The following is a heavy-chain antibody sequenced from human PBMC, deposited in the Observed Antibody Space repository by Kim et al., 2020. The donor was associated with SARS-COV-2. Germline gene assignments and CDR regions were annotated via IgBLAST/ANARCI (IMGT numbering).Heavy chain of an antibody. CDR1: GFTFSSYG. CDR3: ARCSRQWELRGGWFDP. J-gene: IGHJ5*02. CDR2: IWYDGSNK. V-gene: IGHV3-33*01. D-gene: IGHD1-26*01. Sequence: GGSLRLSCAASGFTFSSYGMHWVRQAPGKGLEWVAVIWYDGSNKYYADSVKGRFTISRDNSKNTLYLQMNSLRAEDTAVYYCARCSRQWELRGGWFDPWGQGTLVTVSS.